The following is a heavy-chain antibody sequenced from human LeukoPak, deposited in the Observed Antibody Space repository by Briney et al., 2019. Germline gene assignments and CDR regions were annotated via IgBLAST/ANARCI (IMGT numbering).Heavy chain of an antibody. CDR1: GGSFSGYY. V-gene: IGHV4-34*01. Sequence: KTPETLSLTCAVDGGSFSGYYWSWIRQPPGKGLEWIGEINQVVSTNYSPSLKSRVTMSVDTSKNQFSLKLSSVTAADTAMYYCARVGLQIDVVPAATTQTTYYYYMDVWDTGTTVTVSS. CDR2: INQVVST. CDR3: ARVGLQIDVVPAATTQTTYYYYMDV. D-gene: IGHD2-2*01. J-gene: IGHJ6*03.